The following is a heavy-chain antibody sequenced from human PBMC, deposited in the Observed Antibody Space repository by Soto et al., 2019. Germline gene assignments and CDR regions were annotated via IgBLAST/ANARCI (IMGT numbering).Heavy chain of an antibody. CDR2: ISWNSGSI. CDR1: GFTFDDYA. D-gene: IGHD3-9*01. J-gene: IGHJ4*02. V-gene: IGHV3-9*01. CDR3: ARGEPRLRYFDWLLYYFDY. Sequence: GGSLRLSCAASGFTFDDYAMHWVRQAPGKGLEWVSGISWNSGSIGYVDSVKGRFTISRDNAKNSLYLQMNSLRAEDTALYYCARGEPRLRYFDWLLYYFDYWGQGTLVTVSS.